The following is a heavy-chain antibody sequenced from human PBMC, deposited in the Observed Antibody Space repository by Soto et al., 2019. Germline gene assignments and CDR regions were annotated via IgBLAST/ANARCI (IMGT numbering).Heavy chain of an antibody. CDR1: GGSISSSSYY. CDR3: ARQGGWVGFWSGGGYY. CDR2: IYYSGST. V-gene: IGHV4-39*01. D-gene: IGHD3-3*01. Sequence: NPSETLSLTCTVSGGSISSSSYYWGWIRQPPGKGLEWIGSIYYSGSTYYNPSLKSRVTISVDTSKNQFSLKLSSVTAADTAVYYCARQGGWVGFWSGGGYYWGQGTLVTVSS. J-gene: IGHJ4*02.